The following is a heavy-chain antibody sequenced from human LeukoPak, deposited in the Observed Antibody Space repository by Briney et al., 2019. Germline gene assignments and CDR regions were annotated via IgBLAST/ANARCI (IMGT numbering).Heavy chain of an antibody. CDR3: AREGGLLVRGVIWWFDP. CDR2: ISAYNGNT. J-gene: IGHJ5*02. D-gene: IGHD3-10*01. V-gene: IGHV1-18*01. Sequence: ASVKVSCKASGYTFTSYGISWVRQAPGQGLEWMGWISAYNGNTNYAQKLQGGVTMTTDTSTSTAYMELRSLRSDDTAVYYCAREGGLLVRGVIWWFDPWGQGTLVTVSS. CDR1: GYTFTSYG.